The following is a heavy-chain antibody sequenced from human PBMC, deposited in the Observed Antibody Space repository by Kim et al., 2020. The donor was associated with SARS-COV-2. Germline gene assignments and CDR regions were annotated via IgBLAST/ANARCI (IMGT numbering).Heavy chain of an antibody. Sequence: ASVKVSCKASGYTFTGYYMHWVRQAPGQGLEWMGWINPNSGGTNYAQKFQGRVTMTRDTSISTAYMELSRLRSDDTAVYYCAREYRGLDVVVPAAPDYWGQGTLVTVSS. CDR2: INPNSGGT. CDR1: GYTFTGYY. D-gene: IGHD2-2*01. J-gene: IGHJ4*02. V-gene: IGHV1-2*02. CDR3: AREYRGLDVVVPAAPDY.